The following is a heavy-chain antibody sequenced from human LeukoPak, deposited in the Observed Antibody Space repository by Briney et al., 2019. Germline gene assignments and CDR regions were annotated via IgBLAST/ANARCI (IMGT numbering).Heavy chain of an antibody. CDR1: GYTFTSYG. D-gene: IGHD6-19*01. V-gene: IGHV1-18*04. CDR3: ARDLWMEAVANYDYYYGMDV. Sequence: ASVKVSCKASGYTFTSYGISWVRQAPGQGLERMGWISAYNGNTNYARKLQGRVTMTTDTSTSTAYMELRSLRSDDTAVYYCARDLWMEAVANYDYYYGMDVWGKGTTVTVSS. CDR2: ISAYNGNT. J-gene: IGHJ6*04.